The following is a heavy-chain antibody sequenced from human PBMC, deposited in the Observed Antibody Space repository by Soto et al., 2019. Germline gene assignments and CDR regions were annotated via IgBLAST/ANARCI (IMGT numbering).Heavy chain of an antibody. CDR2: INHSGST. J-gene: IGHJ4*02. D-gene: IGHD6-13*01. V-gene: IGHV4-34*01. CDR3: ARTYSSSWSPFEY. CDR1: GGSFSGYY. Sequence: KTSETLSLTCAVYGGSFSGYYWSWIRQPPGKGLEWIGEINHSGSTNYNPSLKSRVTISVDTSKNQFSLKLSSVTAADTAVYYCARTYSSSWSPFEYWGQGTLVTVSS.